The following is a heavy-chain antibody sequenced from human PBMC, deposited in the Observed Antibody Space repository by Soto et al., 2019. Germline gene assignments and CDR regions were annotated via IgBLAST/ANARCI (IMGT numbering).Heavy chain of an antibody. CDR2: ISGSGGST. CDR1: GGTFSSYA. J-gene: IGHJ4*02. D-gene: IGHD1-1*01. Sequence: GGALRLSCAASGGTFSSYAMSWVRQPPGKGLEWVSAISGSGGSTYYADSVKGRFTISRDNSKNTLYLQMNSLRAEDTAVYYCAKDRFLAVQYFDYWGQGTLVTVS. V-gene: IGHV3-23*01. CDR3: AKDRFLAVQYFDY.